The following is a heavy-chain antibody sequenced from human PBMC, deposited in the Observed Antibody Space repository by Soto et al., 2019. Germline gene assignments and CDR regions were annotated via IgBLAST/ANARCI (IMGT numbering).Heavy chain of an antibody. D-gene: IGHD1-26*01. J-gene: IGHJ4*02. Sequence: QVQLVQSGAEVKKPGASVKVSCKASGYTFTSYGISWVRQAPGQGLEWMGWISAYNGNTNYAQKLQGRVTMTTDTSTSTAYMEPRSLRSDDTAVYYCARDMVGATSPPGFYVDYWGQGTLVTVSS. CDR3: ARDMVGATSPPGFYVDY. V-gene: IGHV1-18*04. CDR2: ISAYNGNT. CDR1: GYTFTSYG.